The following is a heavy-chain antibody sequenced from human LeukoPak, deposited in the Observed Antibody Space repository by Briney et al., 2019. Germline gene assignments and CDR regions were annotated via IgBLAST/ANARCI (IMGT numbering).Heavy chain of an antibody. CDR1: GGSISRYY. CDR3: ARRGAELGAFDI. J-gene: IGHJ3*02. D-gene: IGHD7-27*01. CDR2: IYYSGST. Sequence: SETLSLTCTVSGGSISRYYWSWIRQPPGKGLEWIGYIYYSGSTNYNPSLKSRVIVSVDTSKNQFSLKLSSVTAADTAVYYCARRGAELGAFDIWGQGTMVTVSS. V-gene: IGHV4-59*08.